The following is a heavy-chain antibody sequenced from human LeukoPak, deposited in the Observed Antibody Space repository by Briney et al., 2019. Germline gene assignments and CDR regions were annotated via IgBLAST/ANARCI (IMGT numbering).Heavy chain of an antibody. V-gene: IGHV4-59*08. CDR1: GVSISSYY. D-gene: IGHD3-3*01. J-gene: IGHJ4*02. Sequence: PSETLSLTCTVSGVSISSYYWNWIRQPPGKGLEWIGYVHYSGTTNHNPSLKSRVTMSVDTSKNQFSLKLSSMTAADTAVYYCARRNRDDFWSGYHPDYWGQGTLVTVSS. CDR2: VHYSGTT. CDR3: ARRNRDDFWSGYHPDY.